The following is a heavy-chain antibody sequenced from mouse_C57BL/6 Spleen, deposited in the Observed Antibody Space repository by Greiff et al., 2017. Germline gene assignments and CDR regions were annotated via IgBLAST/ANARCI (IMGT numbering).Heavy chain of an antibody. CDR2: IRNKANGYTT. V-gene: IGHV7-3*01. CDR1: GFTFTDYY. J-gene: IGHJ2*01. Sequence: EVKVVASGGGLVQPGGSLSLSCAASGFTFTDYYMSWVRQPPGKALEWLGFIRNKANGYTTEYSASVKGRFTISRDNSQSILYLQMNALRAEDSATYYCASHNGAYYFDYWGQGTTLTVSS. CDR3: ASHNGAYYFDY.